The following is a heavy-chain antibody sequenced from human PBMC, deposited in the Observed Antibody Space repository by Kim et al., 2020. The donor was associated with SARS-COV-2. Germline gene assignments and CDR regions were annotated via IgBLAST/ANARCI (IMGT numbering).Heavy chain of an antibody. Sequence: GGSLRLSCAASGFTFSSYAMHWVRQAPGKGLEWVAVMSYDGSNKYYADSVKGRFTISRDNSKNTLYLQMNSLRAEDTAVYYCAREVVITQFDYWGQGTLVTVSS. D-gene: IGHD3-22*01. J-gene: IGHJ4*02. CDR3: AREVVITQFDY. CDR1: GFTFSSYA. V-gene: IGHV3-30*04. CDR2: MSYDGSNK.